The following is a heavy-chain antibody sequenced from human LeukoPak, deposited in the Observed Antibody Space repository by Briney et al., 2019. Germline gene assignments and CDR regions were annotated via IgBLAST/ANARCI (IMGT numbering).Heavy chain of an antibody. J-gene: IGHJ4*02. CDR2: ISGSGGST. V-gene: IGHV3-23*01. CDR3: ARDGFYGPPADY. CDR1: GFTFSSYG. D-gene: IGHD4-17*01. Sequence: QSGGSLRLSCAASGFTFSSYGMSWVRQAPGKGLEWVSAISGSGGSTYYADSVKGRFTISRDNAKNSLYLQMNSLRAEDTAVYYCARDGFYGPPADYWGQGTLVTVSS.